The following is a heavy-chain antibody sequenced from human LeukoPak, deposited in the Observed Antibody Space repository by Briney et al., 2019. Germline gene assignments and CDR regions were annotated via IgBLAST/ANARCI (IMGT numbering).Heavy chain of an antibody. CDR3: ASDIVVVVAAKIQNWFDP. J-gene: IGHJ5*02. CDR1: GGSISSGSYY. V-gene: IGHV4-61*02. CDR2: IYTSGST. Sequence: SQTLSLTCTVSGGSISSGSYYWSWIRQPAGTGLEWIGRIYTSGSTNYNPSLRSRVTISVDTSKNQFSLKLSSVTAADTAVYYCASDIVVVVAAKIQNWFDPWGQGTLVTVSS. D-gene: IGHD2-15*01.